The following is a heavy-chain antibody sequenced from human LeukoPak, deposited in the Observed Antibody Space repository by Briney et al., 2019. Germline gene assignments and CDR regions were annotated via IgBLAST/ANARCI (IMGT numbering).Heavy chain of an antibody. CDR2: INPNSGGT. Sequence: ASVKVSCKASGYTFTGYYIHWMRQAPGQGLEWMGRINPNSGGTNYAQKFQGRVTMTRDTSISTAYMELSRLRSDDTAVYYCARGPLTVGDFDYWGQGTLVTVSS. V-gene: IGHV1-2*06. CDR1: GYTFTGYY. J-gene: IGHJ4*02. CDR3: ARGPLTVGDFDY. D-gene: IGHD7-27*01.